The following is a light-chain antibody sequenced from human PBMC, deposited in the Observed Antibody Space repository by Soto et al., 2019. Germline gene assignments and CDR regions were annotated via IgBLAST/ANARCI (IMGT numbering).Light chain of an antibody. J-gene: IGKJ2*01. CDR1: QSISSSY. CDR2: GAS. V-gene: IGKV3-20*01. Sequence: EIVVTQSPGTLSLSPGERATLSCRASQSISSSYLAWYQQKPGQAPRLLIYGASSRATGIPDRFSVSGSGTDFTLTISRLEPEDFAVYYCQQYVNSLYTFGQGTKLEIK. CDR3: QQYVNSLYT.